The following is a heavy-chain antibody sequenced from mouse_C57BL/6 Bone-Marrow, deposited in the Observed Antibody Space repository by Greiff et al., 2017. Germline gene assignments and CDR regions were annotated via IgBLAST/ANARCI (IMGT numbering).Heavy chain of an antibody. D-gene: IGHD2-4*01. CDR3: AKTTMNTTYYWYFDV. Sequence: EVQLQQSGPELVKPGASVKISCKASGYTFTDYYMNWVKQSPGKSLEWMGDISPNDGGTSYNQKFKGKATLTVDKSSNTAYIELRSLTSKDSTVYYCAKTTMNTTYYWYFDVWGTGTTVTVSS. CDR1: GYTFTDYY. J-gene: IGHJ1*03. CDR2: ISPNDGGT. V-gene: IGHV1-26*01.